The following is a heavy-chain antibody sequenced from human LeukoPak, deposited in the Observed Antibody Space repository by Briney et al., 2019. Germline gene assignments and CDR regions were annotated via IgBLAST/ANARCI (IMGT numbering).Heavy chain of an antibody. CDR1: GFTFSSYE. CDR3: ARVDILTGDY. D-gene: IGHD3-9*01. V-gene: IGHV3-48*03. J-gene: IGHJ4*02. CDR2: ISSSGSTI. Sequence: PGGSLRLSCAASGFTFSSYEMNWVRQAPGKGLGWVSYISSSGSTIYYADSVKGRFTISRDNAKNSLYLQMNSLRAEDTAVYYCARVDILTGDYWGQGTLVTVSS.